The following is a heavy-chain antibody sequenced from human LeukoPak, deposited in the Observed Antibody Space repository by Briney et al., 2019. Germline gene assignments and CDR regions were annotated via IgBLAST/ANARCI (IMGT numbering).Heavy chain of an antibody. D-gene: IGHD6-19*01. J-gene: IGHJ4*02. CDR1: GFTFSSYA. Sequence: GGSLRPSCAASGFTFSSYAMSWVRQAPGKGLEWVSAISGSGGSTYYADSVKGRFTISRDNSKNTLYLQMNSLRAEDTAVYYCANGGIAVAGTAYWGQGTLVTVSS. CDR2: ISGSGGST. CDR3: ANGGIAVAGTAY. V-gene: IGHV3-23*01.